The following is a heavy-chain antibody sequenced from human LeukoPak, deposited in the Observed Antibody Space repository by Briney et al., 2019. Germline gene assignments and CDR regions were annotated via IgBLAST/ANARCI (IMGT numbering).Heavy chain of an antibody. V-gene: IGHV3-23*01. J-gene: IGHJ4*02. CDR3: AKDAALYPFFFDY. Sequence: GGTLRLSCAASGFTFSNYGMTWVRQAPGKGLEWVSTISGSGGSTYYADSVKGRFTISRDNSKNTLYLQMDTLRAEDTAVYYCAKDAALYPFFFDYWGQGTLVTVSS. CDR2: ISGSGGST. D-gene: IGHD3-16*01. CDR1: GFTFSNYG.